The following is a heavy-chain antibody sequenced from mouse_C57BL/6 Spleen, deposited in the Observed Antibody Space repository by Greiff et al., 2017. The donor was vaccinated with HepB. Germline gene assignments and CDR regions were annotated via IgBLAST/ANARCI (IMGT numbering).Heavy chain of an antibody. CDR2: ISIGSSTI. J-gene: IGHJ2*01. Sequence: EVQGVESGGGLVKPGGSLKLSCAASGFTFSDYGMHWVRQAPEQGLEWVAYISIGSSTIYYADTVKGRFTIARDNAMNTLFLQMTSLRSEDTAMYYCARQDYFDYWGQGTTLTVSS. CDR1: GFTFSDYG. CDR3: ARQDYFDY. V-gene: IGHV5-17*01.